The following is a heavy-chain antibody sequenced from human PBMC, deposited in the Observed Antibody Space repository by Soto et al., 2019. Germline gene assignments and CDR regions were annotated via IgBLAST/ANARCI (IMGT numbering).Heavy chain of an antibody. Sequence: SENPSLTCTVSGASISSYYWSWIRQPPGKGLEWIGYIYYSGSTNYNPSLKSRITMSADTSRNQFSLKLNSVTAADTAVYYCARGGQDFWSGPFDYWGKGALVTVS. CDR3: ARGGQDFWSGPFDY. D-gene: IGHD3-3*01. CDR2: IYYSGST. CDR1: GASISSYY. V-gene: IGHV4-59*12. J-gene: IGHJ4*02.